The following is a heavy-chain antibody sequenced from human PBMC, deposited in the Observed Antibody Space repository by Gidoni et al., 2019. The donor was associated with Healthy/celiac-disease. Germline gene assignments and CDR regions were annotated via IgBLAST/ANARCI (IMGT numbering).Heavy chain of an antibody. CDR2: ISSSSSYI. Sequence: EVQLVECVRGLVMPGVSLRLPCAAYEFTFSSYSRNCVRQEPGKGLEWVSSISSSSSYIYYADSVKGRFTISRDNAKNSLYLQMNSLRAEDTAVYDCAREGWLTTYYFDYWGQGTLVTVSS. V-gene: IGHV3-21*01. J-gene: IGHJ4*02. D-gene: IGHD3-22*01. CDR1: EFTFSSYS. CDR3: AREGWLTTYYFDY.